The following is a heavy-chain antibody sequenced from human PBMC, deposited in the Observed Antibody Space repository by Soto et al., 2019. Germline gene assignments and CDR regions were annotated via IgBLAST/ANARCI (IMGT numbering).Heavy chain of an antibody. V-gene: IGHV3-33*01. CDR1: GFPFSSYG. Sequence: VQLVESGGGVVQPGGSLRLSCEASGFPFSSYGIHWVRQAPGKGLEWLAIIWNDGSNEYCADSVKGRFTISRDNSKNTVYLQVSNLRAEDTAVYFCARDQTDSGGYSDSWGQGTLVTVSS. CDR2: IWNDGSNE. CDR3: ARDQTDSGGYSDS. J-gene: IGHJ4*02. D-gene: IGHD3-22*01.